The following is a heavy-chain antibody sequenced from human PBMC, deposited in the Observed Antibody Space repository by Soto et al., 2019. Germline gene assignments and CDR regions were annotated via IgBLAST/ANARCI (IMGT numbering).Heavy chain of an antibody. CDR3: AREGNYYDSSGYYYFGWFDP. Sequence: SETLSLTCTVSGGSISSGGYYWSWIRQHPGKGLEWIGYIYYSGSTYYNPSLKSRVTISVDTSKNQFSLKLSSVTAADTAVYYCAREGNYYDSSGYYYFGWFDPWGQGTLVTVSS. CDR2: IYYSGST. J-gene: IGHJ5*02. CDR1: GGSISSGGYY. V-gene: IGHV4-31*03. D-gene: IGHD3-22*01.